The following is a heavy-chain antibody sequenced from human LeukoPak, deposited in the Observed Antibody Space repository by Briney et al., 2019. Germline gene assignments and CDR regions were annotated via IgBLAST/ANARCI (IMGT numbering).Heavy chain of an antibody. CDR1: GGSFSGYY. CDR3: AGLYFDY. CDR2: INHSGST. V-gene: IGHV4-34*01. J-gene: IGHJ4*02. Sequence: PSETLSLTCAVYGGSFSGYYWSWIRQPPGKGLEWIGEINHSGSTNYNPSLKSRVTISVDTSKNQFSLKLSSVTAADTAVYYCAGLYFDYWGQGTLVTVSS.